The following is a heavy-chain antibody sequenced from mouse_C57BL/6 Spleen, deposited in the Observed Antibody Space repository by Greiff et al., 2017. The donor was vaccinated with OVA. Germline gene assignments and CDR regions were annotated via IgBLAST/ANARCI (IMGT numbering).Heavy chain of an antibody. V-gene: IGHV1-7*01. D-gene: IGHD2-4*01. CDR2: INPSSGYT. J-gene: IGHJ1*03. CDR1: GYTFTSYW. Sequence: VQLQQSGAELAKPGASVKLSCKASGYTFTSYWMHWVKQRPGQGLEWIGYINPSSGYTKYNQKFKDKATLTVDKSSGTAYMQLSSLTYEDSAVYYCARDYDYWYFDVWGTGTTVTVSS. CDR3: ARDYDYWYFDV.